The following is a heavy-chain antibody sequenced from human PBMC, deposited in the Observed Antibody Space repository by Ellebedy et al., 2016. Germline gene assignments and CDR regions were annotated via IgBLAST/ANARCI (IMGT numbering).Heavy chain of an antibody. CDR1: GGSFSGYY. V-gene: IGHV4-34*01. CDR2: INHSGST. CDR3: ARGLVVRGVIKFDY. Sequence: SETLSLTCAVYGGSFSGYYWSWIRQPPGKGLEWIGEINHSGSTNYNPSLKSRVTISVDTSKNQFSLKLSSVTAADTAVYYCARGLVVRGVIKFDYWGQGTLVTVSS. D-gene: IGHD3-10*01. J-gene: IGHJ4*02.